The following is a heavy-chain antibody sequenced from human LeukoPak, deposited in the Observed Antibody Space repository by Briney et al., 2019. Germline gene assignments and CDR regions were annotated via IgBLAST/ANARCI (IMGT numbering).Heavy chain of an antibody. D-gene: IGHD6-13*01. J-gene: IGHJ4*02. Sequence: PGGSLRLSCAASGFTVSSNYMSWVRQAPGKGLEWVSGISGSGGSTDYADSVKGRFTISRDNSKNTLYLQMNSLRVEDTAVYYCAKSANSQQQLVHFDSWGQGTLVTVSS. CDR2: ISGSGGST. V-gene: IGHV3-23*01. CDR1: GFTVSSNY. CDR3: AKSANSQQQLVHFDS.